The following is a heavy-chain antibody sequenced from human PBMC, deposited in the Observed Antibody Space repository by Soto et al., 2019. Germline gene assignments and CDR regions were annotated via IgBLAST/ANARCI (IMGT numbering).Heavy chain of an antibody. CDR3: ARGVLHIVVVTASLGEENAFDI. D-gene: IGHD2-21*02. CDR1: GFTFSSYE. J-gene: IGHJ3*02. Sequence: EVQLVESGGGLVQPGGSLRLSCAASGFTFSSYEMNWVRQAPGKGLEWVSYISSSGSTIYYADSVKGRFTISRDNAKNSLYLQMNSLRAEDTAVYYCARGVLHIVVVTASLGEENAFDIWGQGTMVTVSS. CDR2: ISSSGSTI. V-gene: IGHV3-48*03.